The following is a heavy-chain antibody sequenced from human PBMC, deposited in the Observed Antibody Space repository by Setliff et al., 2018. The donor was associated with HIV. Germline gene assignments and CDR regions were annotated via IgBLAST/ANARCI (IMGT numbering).Heavy chain of an antibody. V-gene: IGHV7-4-1*02. D-gene: IGHD1-26*01. CDR1: GYTFTSYA. Sequence: ASVKVSCKASGYTFTSYAMNWVRQAPGQGLEWMGWINTNTGNPTYAQGSTGRCVFSFETSVSTAYLQISGLKAEDTAVYYCATRGEQLYFYGMDVWGQGTTVTVSS. CDR2: INTNTGNP. J-gene: IGHJ6*02. CDR3: ATRGEQLYFYGMDV.